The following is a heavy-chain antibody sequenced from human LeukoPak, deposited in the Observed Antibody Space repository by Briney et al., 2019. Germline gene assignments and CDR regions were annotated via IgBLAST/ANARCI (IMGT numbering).Heavy chain of an antibody. CDR3: AKDLKALITLVRGVILDAFDI. CDR1: GFTFSNYA. CDR2: ISGSDDST. D-gene: IGHD3-10*01. Sequence: GGSLRLSCAASGFTFSNYAMSWVRQAPGKGLEWVPAISGSDDSTYYADSVKGRFTISRDNSKNTLFLQMNSLRAEDTAVYYCAKDLKALITLVRGVILDAFDIWGQGTMVTVSS. V-gene: IGHV3-23*01. J-gene: IGHJ3*02.